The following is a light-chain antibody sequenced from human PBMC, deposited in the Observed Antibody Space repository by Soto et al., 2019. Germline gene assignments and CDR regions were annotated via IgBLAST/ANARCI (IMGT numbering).Light chain of an antibody. CDR3: SSYISSSTLV. CDR1: SSDVRAYNY. V-gene: IGLV2-14*01. Sequence: QSALTQPASVSGPPGQSSTISCTGTSSDVRAYNYVSWYQQHPGKAPKLMIYEVSNRPSGVSNRFSGSKSGNTASLTISGLQAEDEADYYCSSYISSSTLVFGTGTKVTVL. J-gene: IGLJ1*01. CDR2: EVS.